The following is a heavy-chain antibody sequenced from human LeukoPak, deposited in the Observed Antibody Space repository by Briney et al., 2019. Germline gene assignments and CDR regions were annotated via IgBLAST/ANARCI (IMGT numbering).Heavy chain of an antibody. D-gene: IGHD6-19*01. CDR1: GFTFGDYA. J-gene: IGHJ4*02. Sequence: GSLRLSCTASGFTFGDYAMSWFRQAPGKGLEWVGFIRSKAYGGTTEYAASVKGRFTISRDDSKSIAYLQMNSLKTEDTAVYYCTRVQDSSGRYWWDFDYWGQGTLVTVSS. CDR3: TRVQDSSGRYWWDFDY. V-gene: IGHV3-49*03. CDR2: IRSKAYGGTT.